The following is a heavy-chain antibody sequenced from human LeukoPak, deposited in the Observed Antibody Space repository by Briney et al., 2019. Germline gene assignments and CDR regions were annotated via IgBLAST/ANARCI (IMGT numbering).Heavy chain of an antibody. Sequence: SETLSLTCTVSGGSISSYYWSWIRQPAGKGLEWIGRIYTSGSTNYNPSLKSRVTMSVDTSKNQFSLKLSSVTAADTAVYYCAREGENYYDSSGSPSDAFDIWGQGTMVTVSS. CDR3: AREGENYYDSSGSPSDAFDI. J-gene: IGHJ3*02. CDR1: GGSISSYY. CDR2: IYTSGST. D-gene: IGHD3-22*01. V-gene: IGHV4-4*07.